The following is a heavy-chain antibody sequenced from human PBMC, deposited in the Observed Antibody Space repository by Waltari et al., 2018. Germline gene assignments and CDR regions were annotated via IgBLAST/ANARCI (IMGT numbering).Heavy chain of an antibody. CDR3: ARHPTVTTIPPV. D-gene: IGHD4-4*01. CDR1: GGSLSSSTSY. Sequence: QLQLQESGPGLVKPSETLSLTCTVSGGSLSSSTSYWGWIRQPPGKGLEWIGTVYSSGISYYNLSLQSRVTISVDTSKNQFSLRLSSVTAADTAVYYCARHPTVTTIPPVWGQGTTVTVSS. V-gene: IGHV4-39*01. J-gene: IGHJ6*02. CDR2: VYSSGIS.